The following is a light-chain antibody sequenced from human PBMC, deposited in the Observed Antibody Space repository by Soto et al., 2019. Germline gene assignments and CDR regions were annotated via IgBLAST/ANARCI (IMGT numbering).Light chain of an antibody. Sequence: QCALTQPPSASGSPGQSVTISWTGTSSDVGGYNYVSWYQQHPGKAPKLMIYEVSKRPSGVPDRFSGSKSGNTASLTVSGLQAEDEADYYCSSYAGSNNFGVFGTGTKLTVL. CDR3: SSYAGSNNFGV. J-gene: IGLJ1*01. V-gene: IGLV2-8*01. CDR1: SSDVGGYNY. CDR2: EVS.